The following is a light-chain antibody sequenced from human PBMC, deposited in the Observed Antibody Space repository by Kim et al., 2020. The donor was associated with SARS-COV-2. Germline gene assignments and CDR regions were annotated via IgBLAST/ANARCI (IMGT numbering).Light chain of an antibody. V-gene: IGKV1-5*03. CDR3: QHYNGFPLT. Sequence: TSVGDTVIITCRASQSINNRLAWYQHKPGKAPKLLLYGASNLETGVPSRFSGSGSGTEFTLTITSLQSDDFATYYCQHYNGFPLTFGGGTKVDIK. CDR1: QSINNR. J-gene: IGKJ4*01. CDR2: GAS.